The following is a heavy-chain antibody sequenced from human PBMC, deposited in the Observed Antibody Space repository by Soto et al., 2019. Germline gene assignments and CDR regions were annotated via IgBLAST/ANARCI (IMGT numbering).Heavy chain of an antibody. CDR3: ARPPGGCSGGSCHYFDY. J-gene: IGHJ4*02. Sequence: QVQLVESGGGVVQPGRSLRLSCAASGFTFSSYAMHWVRQAPGKGLEWVAVISYDGSNKYYADSVKGRLTISRDNSKNTLYLQMNSLRAEDTAVYYCARPPGGCSGGSCHYFDYWGQGTLVTVSS. D-gene: IGHD2-15*01. CDR2: ISYDGSNK. CDR1: GFTFSSYA. V-gene: IGHV3-30-3*01.